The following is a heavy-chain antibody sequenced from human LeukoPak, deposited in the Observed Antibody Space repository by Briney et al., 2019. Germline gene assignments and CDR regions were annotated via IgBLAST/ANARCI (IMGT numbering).Heavy chain of an antibody. D-gene: IGHD3-22*01. V-gene: IGHV1-46*01. CDR3: VITTYYYDSSGHHANWFDP. CDR2: INPSGGST. CDR1: GYTFTSYY. J-gene: IGHJ5*02. Sequence: PSVKVSCKASGYTFTSYYMHWVRQAPGQGLEWMGIINPSGGSTSYAQKFQGRVTMTRDTSTSTVYMELSSLRSEDTAVYYCVITTYYYDSSGHHANWFDPWGQGTLVTVSS.